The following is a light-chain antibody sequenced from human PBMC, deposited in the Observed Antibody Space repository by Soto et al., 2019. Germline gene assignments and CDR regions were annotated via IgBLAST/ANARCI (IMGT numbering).Light chain of an antibody. V-gene: IGKV3-20*01. CDR3: QQYERSPPT. Sequence: EIVLTQSPGTLSLSPGERATLSCRASQSVSSTYLAWYQQKPGRDPSLLIYGASRRATGIPDRFSGSGSGTDFTLTISRLEPEDFAVYYCQQYERSPPTFGGGTKVEIK. CDR1: QSVSSTY. J-gene: IGKJ4*02. CDR2: GAS.